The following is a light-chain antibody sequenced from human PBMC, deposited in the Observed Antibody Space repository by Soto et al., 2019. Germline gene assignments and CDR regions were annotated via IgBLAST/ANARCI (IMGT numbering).Light chain of an antibody. V-gene: IGKV3-20*01. CDR2: GAS. CDR3: QQYGSSPTYT. CDR1: QSVSSSY. J-gene: IGKJ2*01. Sequence: EIVLTQSPGTLSLSPGERATLSCRASQSVSSSYLAWYQQKPGQAPRLLIYGASSRATGIPDRFSGSGSGTDFTLNISRLGPEDFAVYYCQQYGSSPTYTFGQGTKLEIK.